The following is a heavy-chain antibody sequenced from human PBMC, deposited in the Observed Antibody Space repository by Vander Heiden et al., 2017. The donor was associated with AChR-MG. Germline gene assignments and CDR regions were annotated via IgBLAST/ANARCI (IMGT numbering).Heavy chain of an antibody. V-gene: IGHV2-5*02. CDR3: AYRRRGGVLLREYDFEY. D-gene: IGHD1-26*01. J-gene: IGHJ4*02. CDR1: GFSLSSSGMG. Sequence: QITLKESGPTLVKPTQTLTLTCTVSGFSLSSSGMGVNWIRQPPGKALEWLGVIFWDDDKRYSPFLKSRVTITKDTARNQVVLKMKKMDPVDTATYYCAYRRRGGVLLREYDFEYWGQGTLVTGSS. CDR2: IFWDDDK.